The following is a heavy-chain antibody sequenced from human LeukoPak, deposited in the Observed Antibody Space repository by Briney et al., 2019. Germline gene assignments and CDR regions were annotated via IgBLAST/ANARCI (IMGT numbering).Heavy chain of an antibody. CDR1: GFTFSVYA. CDR2: ISDSGGST. CDR3: AKVVRYYATTAYYSHYFDY. Sequence: GGSLRLSCAASGFTFSVYAMSWVRQAPGKGLEWVSAISDSGGSTYYADSVKGRFTISRDNSKNTLYLQTNSLRVEDTALYCCAKVVRYYATTAYYSHYFDYWGQGTLVTVSS. V-gene: IGHV3-23*01. D-gene: IGHD3-22*01. J-gene: IGHJ4*02.